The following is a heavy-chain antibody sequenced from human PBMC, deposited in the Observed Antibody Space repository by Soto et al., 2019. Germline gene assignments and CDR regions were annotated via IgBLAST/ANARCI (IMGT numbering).Heavy chain of an antibody. D-gene: IGHD5-12*01. Sequence: SETLSLTCAVYGGSFSGYYWSWIRQPPGKGLEWIGEINHSGSTNYNPSLKSRVTISVDTSKNQFSLKLSSVTAADTAVYYCARGGRRWLQTGIWFDPWGQGTLVTVSS. CDR2: INHSGST. V-gene: IGHV4-34*01. J-gene: IGHJ5*02. CDR3: ARGGRRWLQTGIWFDP. CDR1: GGSFSGYY.